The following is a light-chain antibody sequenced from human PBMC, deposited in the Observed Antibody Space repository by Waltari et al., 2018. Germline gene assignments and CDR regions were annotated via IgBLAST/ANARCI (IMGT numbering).Light chain of an antibody. CDR1: QSISSY. J-gene: IGKJ4*01. Sequence: DIQMPQSQSSLSASLGDRVTITSRSSQSISSYLNWYQQKPGKAPKLLIYAASSLQTGVPSRFSGSGSGTDFTLTISSLQPEDFATYYCQQGYSTPPLTFGGVTKVEIK. CDR2: AAS. V-gene: IGKV1-39*01. CDR3: QQGYSTPPLT.